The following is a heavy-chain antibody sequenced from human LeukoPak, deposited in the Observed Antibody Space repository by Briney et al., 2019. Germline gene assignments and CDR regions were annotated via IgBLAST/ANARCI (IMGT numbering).Heavy chain of an antibody. CDR3: AKYRENGYYYMVVDY. D-gene: IGHD3-22*01. CDR2: ITGSGGTT. V-gene: IGHV3-23*01. CDR1: GFTFSNYA. J-gene: IGHJ4*02. Sequence: PGGSLRLSCAASGFTFSNYAMSWVRQAPGKGLEWVSVITGSGGTTYYADSVKGRFTISRDNSKNTLYLQMNSLRAEDTAIYYCAKYRENGYYYMVVDYWGQGTLVTVSS.